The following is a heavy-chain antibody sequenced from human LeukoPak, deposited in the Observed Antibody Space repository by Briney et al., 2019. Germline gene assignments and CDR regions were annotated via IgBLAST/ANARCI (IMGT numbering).Heavy chain of an antibody. Sequence: GGSLRLSCAASGFTFSSYAMSWVRQAPGKGLEWVSAISGSGGSTYYADSVKGRLTISRDNSKNTLYLQMNSLRAEDTAVYYCAKDPQRWLPSSPLDYWGQGTLVTVSS. CDR1: GFTFSSYA. D-gene: IGHD4-23*01. J-gene: IGHJ4*02. V-gene: IGHV3-23*01. CDR2: ISGSGGST. CDR3: AKDPQRWLPSSPLDY.